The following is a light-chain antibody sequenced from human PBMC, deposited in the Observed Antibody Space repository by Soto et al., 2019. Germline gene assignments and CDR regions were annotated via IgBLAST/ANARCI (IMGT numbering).Light chain of an antibody. CDR3: QQYDNLPIT. Sequence: DIQMTQSPSSLSASVGGRFTITFQASQDISNYLNWYQQKPGKAPKLLIYDASNLETGVPSRFSGSGSGTDFTFTISSLQPEDIATYYCQQYDNLPITFGQGTRLEIK. CDR1: QDISNY. V-gene: IGKV1-33*01. J-gene: IGKJ5*01. CDR2: DAS.